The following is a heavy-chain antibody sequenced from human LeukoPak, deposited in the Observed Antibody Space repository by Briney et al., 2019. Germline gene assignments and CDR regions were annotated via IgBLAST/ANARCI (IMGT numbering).Heavy chain of an antibody. CDR2: IIPIFGTA. CDR1: GGTFSSYA. CDR3: ATLFYPLRNFDY. D-gene: IGHD3-3*01. V-gene: IGHV1-69*13. Sequence: SVKVSCKASGGTFSSYAISWVRQAPGQGLEWMGGIIPIFGTANYAQKFQGRVTITADESTSTAYMELSSLRSEDTAVYYCATLFYPLRNFDYWAQGTLVTVSS. J-gene: IGHJ4*02.